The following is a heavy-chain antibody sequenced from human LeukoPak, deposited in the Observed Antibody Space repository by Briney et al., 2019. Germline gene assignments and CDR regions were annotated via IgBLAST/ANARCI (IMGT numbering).Heavy chain of an antibody. J-gene: IGHJ4*02. CDR1: GFTFSSYA. CDR2: ISGSGGST. CDR3: ANGPLYEGTQVDY. Sequence: GGSLRLXCAASGFTFSSYAMSWVGQAPGQRLESVSAISGSGGSTYYADSVKGRFTISRDNSKNTLYLQMNSLRAEDTAVYYCANGPLYEGTQVDYWGQGTLVTVSS. D-gene: IGHD3-3*01. V-gene: IGHV3-23*01.